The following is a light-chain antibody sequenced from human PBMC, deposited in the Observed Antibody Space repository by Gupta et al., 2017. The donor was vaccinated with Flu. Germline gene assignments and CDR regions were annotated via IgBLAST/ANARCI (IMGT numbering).Light chain of an antibody. CDR2: DVS. J-gene: IGKJ4*01. CDR1: QSVGSS. CDR3: QQRSRRPPGVT. Sequence: VLTQVPATLSLSPGESATLSCRASQSVGSSLAWYQQKPGQAPRLLSYDVSNRATGVPARFSGSGSGTDFSLTSSSLEPEDFAGYYGQQRSRRPPGVTCGGGTXVDI. V-gene: IGKV3-11*01.